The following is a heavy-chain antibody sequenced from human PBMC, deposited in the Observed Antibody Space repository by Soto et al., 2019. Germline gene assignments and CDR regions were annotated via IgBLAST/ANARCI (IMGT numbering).Heavy chain of an antibody. CDR1: GFTFSSYS. D-gene: IGHD1-26*01. CDR2: ISSSSSYI. J-gene: IGHJ4*02. CDR3: AIEPAGGSYFYYFDY. V-gene: IGHV3-21*01. Sequence: GGSLTLSCAASGFTFSSYSMNWVRQAPGKGLEWVSSISSSSSYIYYADSVKGRFTISRDNAKNSLYLQMNSLRAEDTAVYYCAIEPAGGSYFYYFDYWGQGTLVTVSS.